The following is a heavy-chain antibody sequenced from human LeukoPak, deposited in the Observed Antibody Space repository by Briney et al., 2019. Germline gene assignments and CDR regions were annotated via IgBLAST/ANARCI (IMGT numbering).Heavy chain of an antibody. CDR3: ARVKGYSSGYAFDI. J-gene: IGHJ3*02. CDR1: GGSISSYY. Sequence: SETLSLTCTVSGGSISSYYWSWIRQPPGKGLEWIGYIYYNGSTNYNPSLKSRVTISVDTSKNQFSLKLSSVTAADTAVYYCARVKGYSSGYAFDIWGQGTMVTVSS. CDR2: IYYNGST. V-gene: IGHV4-59*01. D-gene: IGHD6-19*01.